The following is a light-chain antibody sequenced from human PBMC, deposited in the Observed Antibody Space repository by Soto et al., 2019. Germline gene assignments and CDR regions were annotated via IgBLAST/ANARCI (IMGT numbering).Light chain of an antibody. CDR1: QSVSSSS. CDR2: GAS. J-gene: IGKJ1*01. CDR3: QQYGSSPPWT. Sequence: EIVLTQSPGTLSLSPGERATLSCRASQSVSSSSLAWYQQKPGQAPSLLIHGASNRATDIPDRFSGSGSGTDLTLTISRLEPEDFAVYYCQQYGSSPPWTFGQGTKVDIK. V-gene: IGKV3-20*01.